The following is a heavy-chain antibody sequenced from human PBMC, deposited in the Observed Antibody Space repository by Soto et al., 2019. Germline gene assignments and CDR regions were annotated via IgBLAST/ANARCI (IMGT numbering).Heavy chain of an antibody. CDR3: ASSWLLRAFDI. CDR1: GYSISSGYY. D-gene: IGHD1-26*01. V-gene: IGHV4-38-2*01. J-gene: IGHJ3*02. CDR2: IYHSGST. Sequence: SDTLSLTCAVSGYSISSGYYWGWIRQPPGKGLEWIGSIYHSGSTYYNPSLKSRVTISVDTSKNQFSLKLSSVTAADTAVYYCASSWLLRAFDIWGQGTMVTVSS.